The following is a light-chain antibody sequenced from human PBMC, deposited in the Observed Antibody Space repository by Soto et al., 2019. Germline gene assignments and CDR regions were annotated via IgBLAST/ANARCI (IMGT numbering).Light chain of an antibody. CDR2: DAS. CDR3: QKRRNWPIT. CDR1: QSVSSY. Sequence: EIVLTQSPATLSLSPGERATLSCRASQSVSSYLAWYQQKPGQAPRLLIYDASNRTTGRQARFSGSGSETDSTLTIGSLEPEDFAVYYCQKRRNWPITFGQGTRLEIK. J-gene: IGKJ5*01. V-gene: IGKV3-11*01.